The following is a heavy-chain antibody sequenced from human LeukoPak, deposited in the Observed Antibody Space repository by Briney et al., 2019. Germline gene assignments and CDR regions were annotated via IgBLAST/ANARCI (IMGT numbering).Heavy chain of an antibody. V-gene: IGHV1-8*01. CDR2: MNPNSGNT. J-gene: IGHJ6*03. CDR3: ARERSGYDHYHCYYYMDV. CDR1: GYTFTSYD. Sequence: ASVKVSCKASGYTFTSYDINWVRQATGQGLEWMGWMNPNSGNTGYAQKFQGRVTMTRNTSMTTVYMELSSLRSEDTAVYYCARERSGYDHYHCYYYMDVWGKGSTVTVSS. D-gene: IGHD5-12*01.